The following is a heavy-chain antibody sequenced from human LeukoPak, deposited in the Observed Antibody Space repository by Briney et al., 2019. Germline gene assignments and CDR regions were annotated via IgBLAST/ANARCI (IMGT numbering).Heavy chain of an antibody. V-gene: IGHV3-43*02. J-gene: IGHJ4*02. CDR1: GFTFDDYA. Sequence: GGSLRLSCAASGFTFDDYAMHWVRQAPGKGLEWVSLISGDGGSTYYADSVKGRFTISRDNSKNSLYLQMNSLRTEDTALYYCASGGAYVGMARDDDYWGQGTLVTVSS. D-gene: IGHD5-24*01. CDR2: ISGDGGST. CDR3: ASGGAYVGMARDDDY.